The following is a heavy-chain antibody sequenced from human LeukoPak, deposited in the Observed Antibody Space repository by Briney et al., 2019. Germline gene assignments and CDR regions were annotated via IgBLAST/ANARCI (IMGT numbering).Heavy chain of an antibody. D-gene: IGHD4-4*01. V-gene: IGHV3-66*01. J-gene: IGHJ6*02. CDR3: AREFSNYYYYGMDV. CDR2: IYSGGST. Sequence: GGSLRLSCEGSGFIFSSYAMTWVRQAPGKGLEWVSVIYSGGSTYYADSVKGRFTISRDNSKNTLYLQMNSLRAEDTAVYYCAREFSNYYYYGMDVWGQGTTVTVSS. CDR1: GFIFSSYA.